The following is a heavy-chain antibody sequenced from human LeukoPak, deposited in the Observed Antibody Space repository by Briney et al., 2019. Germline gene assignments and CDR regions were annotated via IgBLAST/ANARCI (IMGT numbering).Heavy chain of an antibody. D-gene: IGHD6-13*01. Sequence: GGSLRLSCTASGFTFGDYAMSWFRQAPGKGLEWVGFIRSKEYGGTIDYAASVKGRFTISRDDSRSIAYLQMNSLRAEDTAVYYCAKDRLVAAEFDYWGQGTLVTVSS. CDR3: AKDRLVAAEFDY. CDR2: IRSKEYGGTI. V-gene: IGHV3-49*03. J-gene: IGHJ4*02. CDR1: GFTFGDYA.